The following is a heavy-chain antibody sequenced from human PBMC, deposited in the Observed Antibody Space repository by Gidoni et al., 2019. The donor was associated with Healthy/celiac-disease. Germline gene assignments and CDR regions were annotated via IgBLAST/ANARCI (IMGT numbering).Heavy chain of an antibody. CDR3: ARGPPSLGIQLHYWYFDL. J-gene: IGHJ2*01. D-gene: IGHD5-18*01. CDR2: IYQSGST. CDR1: GGSISRSTW. Sequence: QVQLQESGPGLVKPSGTLSLTCAVSGGSISRSTWWSWVRQPPGKGLEWIGEIYQSGSTNYNPSLKSRVTISVDKSKNQFSLKLSSVTAADTAVYYCARGPPSLGIQLHYWYFDLWGRGTLVTVSS. V-gene: IGHV4-4*02.